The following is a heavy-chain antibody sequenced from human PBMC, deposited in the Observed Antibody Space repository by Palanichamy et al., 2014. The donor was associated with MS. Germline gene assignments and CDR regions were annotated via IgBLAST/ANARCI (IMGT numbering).Heavy chain of an antibody. J-gene: IGHJ4*02. CDR1: GYTFTTYN. D-gene: IGHD3-3*01. Sequence: QVQLVQSGAEVKKPGASVKVSCKASGYTFTTYNIHWVRQAPGQRLEWVGWVNTGNGDTIYSQNLQDRVTITRDTSATTVYMELSSLTFEDTAVYYCGRDRLRGFWAGGYWGQGTLVTVSS. V-gene: IGHV1-3*04. CDR2: VNTGNGDT. CDR3: GRDRLRGFWAGGY.